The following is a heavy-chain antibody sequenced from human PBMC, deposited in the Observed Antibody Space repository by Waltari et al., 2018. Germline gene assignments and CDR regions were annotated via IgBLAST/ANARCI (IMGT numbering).Heavy chain of an antibody. D-gene: IGHD5-18*01. Sequence: QVQLVQSGAEVKKPGASVKVSCKASGYTFTGYYMYWVRLAPGQGLEWMGRINPNSGDTNYAQMFQGRVTMTRDTSISTAYMELSRLRSDDTAVYYCAKDGYVAAPDYWGQGTLVTVSS. CDR2: INPNSGDT. J-gene: IGHJ4*02. V-gene: IGHV1-2*06. CDR3: AKDGYVAAPDY. CDR1: GYTFTGYY.